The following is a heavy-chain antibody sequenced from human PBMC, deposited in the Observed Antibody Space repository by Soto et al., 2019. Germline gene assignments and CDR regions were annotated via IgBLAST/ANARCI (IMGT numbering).Heavy chain of an antibody. CDR2: IYYSGST. D-gene: IGHD6-13*01. CDR1: GGSISSGGYY. Sequence: PSETLSLTCTVSGGSISSGGYYWSWIRQHPGKGLEWIGYIYYSGSTYYNPSLKSRVTISVDTSKNQFSLKLSSVTAADTAVYYCARVSIAAAPTYYFDYWGQGTLVTVSS. CDR3: ARVSIAAAPTYYFDY. J-gene: IGHJ4*02. V-gene: IGHV4-31*03.